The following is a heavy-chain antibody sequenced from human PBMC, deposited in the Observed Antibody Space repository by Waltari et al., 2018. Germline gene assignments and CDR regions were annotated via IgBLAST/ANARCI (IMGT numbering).Heavy chain of an antibody. J-gene: IGHJ4*02. D-gene: IGHD6-19*01. CDR2: IYHSGST. Sequence: QVQLQESGPGLVKPSETLSLTCAVSGYSISSGYYWGWIRQPPGKGLEWIGSIYHSGSTYYDPSLKSRVTKSVDTSKNQFSRKLSSVTAADTAVYYCATPRYSSGSFDYWGQGTLVTVSS. CDR3: ATPRYSSGSFDY. V-gene: IGHV4-38-2*01. CDR1: GYSISSGYY.